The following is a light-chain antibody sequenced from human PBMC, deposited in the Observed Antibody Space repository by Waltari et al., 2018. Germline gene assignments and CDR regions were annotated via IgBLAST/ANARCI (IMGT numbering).Light chain of an antibody. Sequence: HSALAQPASVSGSPGQSITISCTGTSSDVGAYNYVPWYQQHPGKAPRLMIFDVNDRPAGVSYRFSGSKSGNTASLTISGLQAEVEADYYCCSFTRSNSWVFGGGTKLTVL. V-gene: IGLV2-14*03. CDR1: SSDVGAYNY. J-gene: IGLJ3*02. CDR3: CSFTRSNSWV. CDR2: DVN.